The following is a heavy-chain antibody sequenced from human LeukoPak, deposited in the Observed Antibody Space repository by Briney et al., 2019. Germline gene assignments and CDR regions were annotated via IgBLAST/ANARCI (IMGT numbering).Heavy chain of an antibody. Sequence: ASVKVSCKASGYTFTSYGISWVRQAPGQGLEWMGWLSGYTGNTNYAQKLQGRVTMTTDISTSTAYMELRSLRSDDTAVYYCAREGHCSSTVCYDPYNWFDPWGQGTLVTVSS. CDR1: GYTFTSYG. CDR3: AREGHCSSTVCYDPYNWFDP. D-gene: IGHD2-2*01. V-gene: IGHV1-18*01. CDR2: LSGYTGNT. J-gene: IGHJ5*02.